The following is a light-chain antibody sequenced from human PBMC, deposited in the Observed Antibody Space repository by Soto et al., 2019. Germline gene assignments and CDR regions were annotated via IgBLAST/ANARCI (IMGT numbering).Light chain of an antibody. J-gene: IGKJ3*01. Sequence: DVQMTQSPPSLSASVGDRVTITCRASQTIHTSLNWYQQKPGKAPRLLIYEASNLQSGVPSRFSGSGSGPDFPLTINGLQPDDFATYYCQQSQSLPFSFDPGTEV. CDR1: QTIHTS. CDR2: EAS. V-gene: IGKV1-39*01. CDR3: QQSQSLPFS.